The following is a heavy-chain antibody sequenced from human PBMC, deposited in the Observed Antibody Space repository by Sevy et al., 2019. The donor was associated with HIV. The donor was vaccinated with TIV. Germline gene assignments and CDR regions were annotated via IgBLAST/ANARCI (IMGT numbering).Heavy chain of an antibody. CDR1: GGPISSYY. Sequence: SETLSLNCTVSGGPISSYYWSWLRQPPGKGLQYIGYIHYTGSSNYNPSLKSRVTISLDTSKNQFSLKVTSVTAAGTAVYYCARAPPVRSGDDSLNWFDPWGQGTLVTVSS. CDR2: IHYTGSS. D-gene: IGHD5-12*01. CDR3: ARAPPVRSGDDSLNWFDP. V-gene: IGHV4-59*01. J-gene: IGHJ5*02.